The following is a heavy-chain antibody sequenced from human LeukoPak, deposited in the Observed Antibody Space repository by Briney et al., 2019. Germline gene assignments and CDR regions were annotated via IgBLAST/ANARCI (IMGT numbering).Heavy chain of an antibody. CDR2: IYYSGST. V-gene: IGHV4-39*07. J-gene: IGHJ4*02. Sequence: PSETLSLTCTVSGGSISSSSYYWGWIRQPPGKGLEWIGSIYYSGSTYYNPSLKSRVTISVDTSKNQFSLKLSSVTAADTAVYYCARRRITMVRGVRIDYWGQGTLVTVSS. CDR1: GGSISSSSYY. CDR3: ARRRITMVRGVRIDY. D-gene: IGHD3-10*01.